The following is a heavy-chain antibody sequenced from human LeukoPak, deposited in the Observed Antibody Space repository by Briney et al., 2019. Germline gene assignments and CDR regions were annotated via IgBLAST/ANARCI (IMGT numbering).Heavy chain of an antibody. CDR3: AREGGCSSLSCNTFDF. D-gene: IGHD2-2*02. CDR2: INPSGGNT. V-gene: IGHV1-46*01. CDR1: GYTFTSYG. Sequence: GASVKVSCKASGYTFTSYGISWVRQAPGQGLEWMGIINPSGGNTMYAQKFQGRVTMTRDTSTSTVYMELSSLRSEDTAVYYCAREGGCSSLSCNTFDFWGQGTLVTVSS. J-gene: IGHJ4*02.